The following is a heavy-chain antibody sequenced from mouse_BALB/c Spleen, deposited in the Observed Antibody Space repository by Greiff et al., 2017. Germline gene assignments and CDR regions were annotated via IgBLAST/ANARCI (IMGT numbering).Heavy chain of an antibody. J-gene: IGHJ2*01. D-gene: IGHD2-2*01. CDR2: ISSGGSYI. Sequence: EVMLVESGGDLVKPGGSLKLSCAASGFTFSSYGMSWVRQTPEKRLEWVATISSGGSYIYYPDSVKGRFTISRSNSKNTLYLQMSSLKSEDTAMYYGTRHAYGYAPGYFDYWGQGTTLTVSS. V-gene: IGHV5-6*01. CDR1: GFTFSSYG. CDR3: TRHAYGYAPGYFDY.